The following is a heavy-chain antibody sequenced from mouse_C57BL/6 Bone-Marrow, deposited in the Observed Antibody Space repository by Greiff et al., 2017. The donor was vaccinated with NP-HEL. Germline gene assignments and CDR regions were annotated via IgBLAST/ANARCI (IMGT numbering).Heavy chain of an antibody. V-gene: IGHV5-16*01. CDR2: INYDGSST. J-gene: IGHJ4*01. Sequence: EVHLVESEGGLVQPGSSMKLSCTASGFTFSDYYMAWVRQVPEKGLEWVANINYDGSSTYYLDSLKSRFIISGDNATNVLYMQMSSLKSEDTATYYCAREGGLRRRTYAMDYWGQGTSVTVSS. CDR3: AREGGLRRRTYAMDY. D-gene: IGHD2-4*01. CDR1: GFTFSDYY.